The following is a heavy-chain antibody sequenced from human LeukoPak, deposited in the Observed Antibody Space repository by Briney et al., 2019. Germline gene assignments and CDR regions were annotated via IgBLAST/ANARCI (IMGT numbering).Heavy chain of an antibody. CDR3: ARTSGSDIGIYYFDY. V-gene: IGHV5-51*01. J-gene: IGHJ4*02. D-gene: IGHD1-26*01. CDR1: GYSFTSYW. CDR2: IYPGDSDT. Sequence: GESLKISCKGSGYSFTSYWIGWVRQMPGKGLEWMGIIYPGDSDTRYSPSFQGQVTISADKSISTAYLQWSSLKASDTAMYYCARTSGSDIGIYYFDYWGQGTLVTVSS.